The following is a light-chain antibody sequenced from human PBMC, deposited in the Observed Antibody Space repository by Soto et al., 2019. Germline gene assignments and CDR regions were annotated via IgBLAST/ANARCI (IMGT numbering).Light chain of an antibody. CDR1: QSLLQSNGFIY. J-gene: IGKJ3*01. Sequence: DTVMTQSPLTLSVTPGEAASISCRSSQSLLQSNGFIYLDWYLQKPGQSPQLLIYLVSNRASGVPDRFSGSGSGTEFILKISRVEAEDVGVYYCMQGEQSLFTFGPGTKVEIK. V-gene: IGKV2-28*01. CDR3: MQGEQSLFT. CDR2: LVS.